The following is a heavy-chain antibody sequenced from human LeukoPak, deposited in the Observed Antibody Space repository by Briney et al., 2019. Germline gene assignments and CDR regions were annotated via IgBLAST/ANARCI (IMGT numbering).Heavy chain of an antibody. CDR1: GYTFTSYG. V-gene: IGHV1-18*01. Sequence: ASVKVSCKASGYTFTSYGISWVRQAPGQGLEWMGWISAYNGNTNYAQKLQGRVTMTTDTSTSTAYMELRSLRSDDTAVYYCARDRWVRGVIMSSFDHWGRGTLVTVSS. CDR3: ARDRWVRGVIMSSFDH. CDR2: ISAYNGNT. J-gene: IGHJ4*02. D-gene: IGHD3-10*01.